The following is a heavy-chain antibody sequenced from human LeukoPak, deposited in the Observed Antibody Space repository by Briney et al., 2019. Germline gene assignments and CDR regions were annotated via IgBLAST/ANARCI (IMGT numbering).Heavy chain of an antibody. J-gene: IGHJ4*02. CDR2: ISYDGSNK. CDR3: ARAVVEVTARLDY. V-gene: IGHV3-30-3*01. Sequence: GGSLRLSCAASGFTFSSYAMHWVRQAPGKGLEWVAVISYDGSNKYYADSVKGRFTISRDNSKNTLYLQMNSLRAEDTAVYYCARAVVEVTARLDYWGQGTLVTVSS. D-gene: IGHD2-21*02. CDR1: GFTFSSYA.